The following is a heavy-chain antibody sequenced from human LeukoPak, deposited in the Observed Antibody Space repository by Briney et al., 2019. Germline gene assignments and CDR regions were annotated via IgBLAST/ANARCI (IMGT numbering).Heavy chain of an antibody. J-gene: IGHJ2*01. CDR1: GFTFSSYW. CDR2: IGGSGENT. Sequence: GGSLRLSCEASGFTFSSYWMSWVRQAPGKGLEWVSAIGGSGENTHYADSVKGRFTISRDNSKNTLYLQMNSLRAEDTAVYYCAKPSLGTGWYFDLWGRGTLVTVSS. CDR3: AKPSLGTGWYFDL. V-gene: IGHV3-23*01. D-gene: IGHD7-27*01.